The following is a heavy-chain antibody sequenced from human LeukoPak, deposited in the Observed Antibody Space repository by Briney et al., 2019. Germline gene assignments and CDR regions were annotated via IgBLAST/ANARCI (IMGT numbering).Heavy chain of an antibody. CDR3: ARGLRGYSGYDWGYGLRDFDY. Sequence: ASVKVSFKASGYTFTGYYMHWVRQAPGQGLEWMGWINPNSGGTNYAQKFQGRVTMTRDTSISTAYMELSRLRSDDTAVYYCARGLRGYSGYDWGYGLRDFDYWGQGTLVTVSS. CDR1: GYTFTGYY. D-gene: IGHD5-12*01. V-gene: IGHV1-2*02. J-gene: IGHJ4*02. CDR2: INPNSGGT.